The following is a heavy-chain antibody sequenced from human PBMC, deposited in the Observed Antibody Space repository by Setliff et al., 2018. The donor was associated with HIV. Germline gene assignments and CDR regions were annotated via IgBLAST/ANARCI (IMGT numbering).Heavy chain of an antibody. V-gene: IGHV4-59*08. CDR3: ARHSPSDY. CDR2: IYNSAST. CDR1: GGSSSSYD. Sequence: SETLSLTCSVSGGSSSSYDWSWLRQPPGKGLEWIGYIYNSASTSYNPSLKSRVTISVDTSKNQFSLKLSSVTAADTAVYYCARHSPSDYWGQGTLVTVSS. J-gene: IGHJ4*02.